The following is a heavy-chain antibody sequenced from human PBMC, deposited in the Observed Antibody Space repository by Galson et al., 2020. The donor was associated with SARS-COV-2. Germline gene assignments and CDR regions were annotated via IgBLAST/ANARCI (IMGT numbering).Heavy chain of an antibody. CDR3: ARDPAPLYGDNCYYGMDV. V-gene: IGHV4-59*01. CDR1: DGPMSSYY. J-gene: IGHJ6*02. CDR2: ISYSGSA. D-gene: IGHD4-17*01. Sequence: ETSETLSLTCSVSDGPMSSYYWSWIRQPPGKGLEWIGYISYSGSANYNPSLRSRVTISVDLSKNQFSLKVTAVTAADTAVYYCARDPAPLYGDNCYYGMDVWGRGTPVTVS.